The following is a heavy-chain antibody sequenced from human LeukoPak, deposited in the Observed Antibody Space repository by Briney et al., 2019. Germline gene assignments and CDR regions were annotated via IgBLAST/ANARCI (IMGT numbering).Heavy chain of an antibody. Sequence: GGSLRLSCAGSGFTFRTYPMTWVRQAPGKGLEWVSSISDSGGGTYYADSVKGRFTISRDNFKNTLFLQMNNLRAEDTAIYYCAKAPRLAGVPLDYWGQGTLVNFSS. J-gene: IGHJ4*02. CDR2: ISDSGGGT. CDR1: GFTFRTYP. D-gene: IGHD3-10*01. V-gene: IGHV3-23*01. CDR3: AKAPRLAGVPLDY.